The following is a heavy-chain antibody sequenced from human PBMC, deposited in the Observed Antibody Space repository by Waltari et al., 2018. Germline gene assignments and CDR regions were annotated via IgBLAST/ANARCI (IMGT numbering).Heavy chain of an antibody. CDR1: GGSLSSSSYY. CDR2: IYYSGST. V-gene: IGHV4-39*07. D-gene: IGHD5-12*01. CDR3: AGVSIVATIIDY. Sequence: QLQLQESGPGLVKPSETLSLTCTVSGGSLSSSSYYWGWIRQPPGKGLEWIGSIYYSGSTYYNPSLKSRVTISVDTSKNQFSLKLSSVTAADTAVYYCAGVSIVATIIDYWGQGTLVTVSS. J-gene: IGHJ4*02.